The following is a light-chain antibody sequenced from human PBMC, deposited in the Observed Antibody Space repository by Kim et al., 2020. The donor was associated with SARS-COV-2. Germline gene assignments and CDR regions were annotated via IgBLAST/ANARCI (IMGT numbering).Light chain of an antibody. V-gene: IGLV3-21*04. CDR3: QVWDRSSDHVI. J-gene: IGLJ2*01. CDR1: NIETKG. CDR2: YDK. Sequence: APGKTAMIICGGDNIETKGGQWYQQKPGQAPVLVIYYDKDRPSAIPERFSGSNSGNTATLTITRVEAGDEADYFCQVWDRSSDHVIFGGGTQLTVL.